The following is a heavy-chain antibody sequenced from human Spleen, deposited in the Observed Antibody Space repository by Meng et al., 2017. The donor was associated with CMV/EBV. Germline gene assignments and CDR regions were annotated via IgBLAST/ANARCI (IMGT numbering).Heavy chain of an antibody. D-gene: IGHD2-2*03. Sequence: GGSLRLSCAASGFSFSAYGVHWVRQAPGKGLEWVAFIPYDGANKYYPDSVKGRFTISRDNSKNTLYLQMNSLRPEDTAVYYCARVGYCSSSSCYRRVDYYYGMDVWGQGTTVTVSS. CDR2: IPYDGANK. CDR1: GFSFSAYG. CDR3: ARVGYCSSSSCYRRVDYYYGMDV. V-gene: IGHV3-30*02. J-gene: IGHJ6*02.